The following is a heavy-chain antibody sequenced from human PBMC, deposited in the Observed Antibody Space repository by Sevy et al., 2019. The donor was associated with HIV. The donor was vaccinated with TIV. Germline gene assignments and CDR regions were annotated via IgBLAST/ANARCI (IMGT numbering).Heavy chain of an antibody. V-gene: IGHV4-39*01. CDR2: VNNGGST. D-gene: IGHD6-19*01. CDR3: ARLTNSGWYKIDY. J-gene: IGHJ4*02. CDR1: GGSISGNTYY. Sequence: SETLSLTCTVSGGSISGNTYYWGWIRQPPGKGLEWIGHVNNGGSTYYNPSLKSRLTLWVDTSRNQFSLKLRSVTAADTAVYYCARLTNSGWYKIDYWGQGTLVTVSS.